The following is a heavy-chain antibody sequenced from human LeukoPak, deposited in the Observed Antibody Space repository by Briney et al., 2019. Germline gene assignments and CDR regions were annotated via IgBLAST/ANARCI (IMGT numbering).Heavy chain of an antibody. Sequence: GGSLRLSCSASGFTFSSYAMSWVRQAPGKGLEWVSAISGSGGSTYYAGSVKGRFTISRDNSKNTLYLQMNSLRAEDTAVYYCAKDDKGSYGSGSYYNVPEYLQHWGQGTLVTVSS. D-gene: IGHD3-10*01. CDR3: AKDDKGSYGSGSYYNVPEYLQH. CDR1: GFTFSSYA. J-gene: IGHJ1*01. CDR2: ISGSGGST. V-gene: IGHV3-23*01.